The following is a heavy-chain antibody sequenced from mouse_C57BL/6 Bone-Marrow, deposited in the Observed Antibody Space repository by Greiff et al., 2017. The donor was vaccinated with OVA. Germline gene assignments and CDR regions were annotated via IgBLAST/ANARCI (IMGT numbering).Heavy chain of an antibody. D-gene: IGHD2-5*01. CDR2: INPNNGGT. CDR1: GYTFTDYY. CDR3: ARSGAYYSNPWFAY. V-gene: IGHV1-26*01. J-gene: IGHJ3*01. Sequence: VQLQQSGPELVKPGASVKISCKASGYTFTDYYMNWVKQSHGKSLEWIGDINPNNGGTSYNQKFKGKATLTVDKSSSTAYMELRSLTSEDSAVYYCARSGAYYSNPWFAYWGQGTLVTVSA.